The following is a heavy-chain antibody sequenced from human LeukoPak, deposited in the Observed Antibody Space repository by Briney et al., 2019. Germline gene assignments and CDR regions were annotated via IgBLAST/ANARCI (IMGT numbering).Heavy chain of an antibody. D-gene: IGHD1-1*01. CDR3: ARSHTSGTTF. J-gene: IGHJ4*02. Sequence: SETLSLTCSVSGGSISSSNDYWGWIRQPPGKGLEWIGSMFYGGNTYYNPSLKSRLTISVDTSKNQFSLKLNSVTAADTAVYYCARSHTSGTTFWGQGTLVTVSS. V-gene: IGHV4-39*01. CDR1: GGSISSSNDY. CDR2: MFYGGNT.